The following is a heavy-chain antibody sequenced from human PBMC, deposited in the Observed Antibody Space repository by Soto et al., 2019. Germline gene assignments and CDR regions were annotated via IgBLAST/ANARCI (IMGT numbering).Heavy chain of an antibody. CDR3: ARAWDDSSGYRFDH. V-gene: IGHV4-4*07. Sequence: SETLSLTCTVSGGYISSYYWTWIRQPAGKGLEWIGRMRMDAFRNTNYNPSLKSRVTMSVDTSKNQFSLKVTSVTATDTAVYYCARAWDDSSGYRFDHWGPGTLVTAS. CDR2: MRMDAFRNT. J-gene: IGHJ4*02. D-gene: IGHD3-22*01. CDR1: GGYISSYY.